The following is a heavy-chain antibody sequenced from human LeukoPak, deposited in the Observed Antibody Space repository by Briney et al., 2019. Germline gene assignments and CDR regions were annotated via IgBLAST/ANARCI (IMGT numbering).Heavy chain of an antibody. CDR3: ARDAEGEEQMATTYFDL. CDR2: LQSVGNT. J-gene: IGHJ4*02. CDR1: GFSVRIKY. D-gene: IGHD5-24*01. V-gene: IGHV3-53*01. Sequence: GGSLRLSCAASGFSVRIKYMSWVRQAPGKGLEWVSVLQSVGNTFYADSVKGRFSISRDRSKNTVYLQMDSLRAEDTAAYYCARDAEGEEQMATTYFDLWGQGTLVIVSS.